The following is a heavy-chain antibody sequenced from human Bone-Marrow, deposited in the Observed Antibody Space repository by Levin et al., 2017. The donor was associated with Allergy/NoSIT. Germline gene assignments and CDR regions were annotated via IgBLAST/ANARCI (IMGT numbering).Heavy chain of an antibody. CDR2: IKEDGSEK. CDR3: ARGRRRRPLDDDAFDL. V-gene: IGHV3-7*04. Sequence: TGGSLRLSCAASGFTFSSYWMNWVRQAPGKGLEWVANIKEDGSEKYYVDSVKGRFTISRDNAKNSLYVQMNRMRADDTAVYYCARGRRRRPLDDDAFDLWGQGTMVTVSS. J-gene: IGHJ3*01. CDR1: GFTFSSYW.